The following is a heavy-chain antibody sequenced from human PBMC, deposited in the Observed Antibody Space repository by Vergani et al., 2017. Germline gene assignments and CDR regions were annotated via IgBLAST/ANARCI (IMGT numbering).Heavy chain of an antibody. CDR3: ARGLYSSGWYWGWVREYFDY. CDR1: GYTFTSYD. D-gene: IGHD6-19*01. V-gene: IGHV1-8*01. J-gene: IGHJ4*02. CDR2: MNPNRGNT. Sequence: QVQLVQSGAEVKKPGASVKVSCKASGYTFTSYDINWVRQATGQGLEWMGWMNPNRGNTGYAQKFQGRVTMTRNTSISTAYMELGSLRSEDTAVYYCARGLYSSGWYWGWVREYFDYWGQGTLVTVSS.